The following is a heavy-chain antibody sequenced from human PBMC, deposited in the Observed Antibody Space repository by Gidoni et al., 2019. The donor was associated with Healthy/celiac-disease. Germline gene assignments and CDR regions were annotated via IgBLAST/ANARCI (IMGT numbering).Heavy chain of an antibody. Sequence: QVQLVQSGAEVKKPGSSVKVSCKASGGTFSSYTISWVRQAPGQGLEWMGRIIPSLGIANYAQKFQGRVTITADKSTSTAYMELSSLRSEDTAVYYCARVTGGVVPAAPGLVSNSGEDYWGQGTLVTVSS. CDR2: IIPSLGIA. CDR3: ARVTGGVVPAAPGLVSNSGEDY. CDR1: GGTFSSYT. V-gene: IGHV1-69*02. J-gene: IGHJ4*02. D-gene: IGHD2-2*01.